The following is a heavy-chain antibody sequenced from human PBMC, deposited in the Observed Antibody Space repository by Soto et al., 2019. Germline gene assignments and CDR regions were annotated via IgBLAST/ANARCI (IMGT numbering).Heavy chain of an antibody. V-gene: IGHV1-46*03. J-gene: IGHJ5*02. CDR1: GYTFTSYY. Sequence: GASVKVSCKASGYTFTSYYMHWVRQAPGQGLEWMGIINPSGGSTSYAQKFQGRVTMTRDTSTSTVYMELSSLRSKDTAVYYCARSPYSGSYLGQLDPWGQGTLVTVSS. D-gene: IGHD1-26*01. CDR3: ARSPYSGSYLGQLDP. CDR2: INPSGGST.